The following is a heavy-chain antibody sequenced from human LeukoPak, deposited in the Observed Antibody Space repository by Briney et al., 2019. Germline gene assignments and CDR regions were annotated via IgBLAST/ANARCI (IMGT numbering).Heavy chain of an antibody. J-gene: IGHJ4*02. CDR3: TTEEADSYGPFDY. CDR2: IKSKTDGGTT. V-gene: IGHV3-15*01. D-gene: IGHD5-18*01. CDR1: GFTFSNAW. Sequence: GGSLRLSCAASGFTFSNAWMSWVRQAPGKGLEWVGRIKSKTDGGTTDYAAPVKGRFTTSRDDSKNTLYLQMNSLKTEDTAVYYCTTEEADSYGPFDYWGQGTLVTVSS.